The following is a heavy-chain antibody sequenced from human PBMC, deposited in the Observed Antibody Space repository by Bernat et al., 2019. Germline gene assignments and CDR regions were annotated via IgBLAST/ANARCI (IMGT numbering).Heavy chain of an antibody. CDR1: GFTVTNYY. CDR3: ARCIGSSWPIDY. D-gene: IGHD6-13*01. CDR2: ISAYNGNT. J-gene: IGHJ4*02. Sequence: QVQLVQSGAEVKEPGAAMKVSCRASGFTVTNYYMHWVRQAPGQGLEWMGWISAYNGNTNYAQKLQGRVTMTTDTSTSTAYMELRSLRSDDTAVYYCARCIGSSWPIDYWGQGTLVTVSS. V-gene: IGHV1-18*04.